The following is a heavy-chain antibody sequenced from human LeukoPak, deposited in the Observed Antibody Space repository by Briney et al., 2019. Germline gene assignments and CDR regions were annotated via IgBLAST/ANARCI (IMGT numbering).Heavy chain of an antibody. J-gene: IGHJ4*02. CDR3: ARVVGYYGSADY. CDR1: GGSISSYY. CDR2: IYYSGST. V-gene: IGHV4-59*01. Sequence: SETLSLTCTVSGGSISSYYWSWIRQPPGKGLEWIGYIYYSGSTNYNPSLKSRVTISVDTSKNQFSLKLSSVTAADTAVYYCARVVGYYGSADYWGQGTLVTVSS. D-gene: IGHD3-10*01.